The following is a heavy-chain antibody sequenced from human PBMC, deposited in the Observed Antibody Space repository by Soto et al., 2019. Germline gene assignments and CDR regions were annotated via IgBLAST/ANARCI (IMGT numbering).Heavy chain of an antibody. J-gene: IGHJ4*02. CDR1: GFTFSSYG. CDR3: ARDGYCSGGSCYSVTVFDY. Sequence: GGSLRLSCAASGFTFSSYGMHWVRQAPGKGLEWVAVIWYDGSNKYYADSVKGRFTISRDNSKNTLYLQMNSLRAEDTAVYYCARDGYCSGGSCYSVTVFDYWGQGTLVTVSS. D-gene: IGHD2-15*01. CDR2: IWYDGSNK. V-gene: IGHV3-33*01.